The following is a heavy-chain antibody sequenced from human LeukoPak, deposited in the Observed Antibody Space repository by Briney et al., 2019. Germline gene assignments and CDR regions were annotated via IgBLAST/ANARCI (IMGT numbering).Heavy chain of an antibody. V-gene: IGHV1-69*05. J-gene: IGHJ4*02. D-gene: IGHD2-2*01. Sequence: SVKVSCKASGATFTTYATIWVRQAPGQGLEWMGGIIPVFGTANYAQRFQGRVTITTDESTSTAYMELTSLRSEDTAVYYCARGYCSSTSCFLDYWGQGTLVTVSS. CDR1: GATFTTYA. CDR3: ARGYCSSTSCFLDY. CDR2: IIPVFGTA.